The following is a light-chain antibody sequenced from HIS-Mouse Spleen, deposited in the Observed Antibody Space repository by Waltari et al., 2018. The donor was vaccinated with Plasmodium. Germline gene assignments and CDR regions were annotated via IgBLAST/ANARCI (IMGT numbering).Light chain of an antibody. Sequence: SYELPQPPSVSVSPGQTARITCSGDALPKKYAYWYQQKSGQAPVLVIYEDSKRPAGSPEIFSGSSSGTMTTLTISGAQVQDEADYYCYSTDSSGNHRVFGGGTKLTVL. CDR2: EDS. J-gene: IGLJ3*02. V-gene: IGLV3-10*01. CDR3: YSTDSSGNHRV. CDR1: ALPKKY.